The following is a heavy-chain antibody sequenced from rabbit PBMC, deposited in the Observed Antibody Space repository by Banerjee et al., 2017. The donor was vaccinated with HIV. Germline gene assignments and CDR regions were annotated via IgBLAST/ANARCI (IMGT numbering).Heavy chain of an antibody. V-gene: IGHV1S7*01. CDR3: VSPYTSSSGYL. D-gene: IGHD1-1*01. Sequence: QLKETGGGLVQPGGSLTLSCKASGFDFSSYYMSWVRQAPGKGLEWIGIIYASEGSADYASWVNGRFTISSDSAQNTLYLQLNSLTAADTATYFCVSPYTSSSGYLWGQGTLV. CDR2: IYASEGSA. J-gene: IGHJ6*01. CDR1: GFDFSSYY.